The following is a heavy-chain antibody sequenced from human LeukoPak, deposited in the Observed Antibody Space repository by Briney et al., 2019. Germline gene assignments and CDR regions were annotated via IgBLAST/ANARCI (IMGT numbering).Heavy chain of an antibody. D-gene: IGHD2-2*01. CDR3: ARGIPAPYFDY. V-gene: IGHV4-34*01. Sequence: SETLSLTCAVYGGSFSGYYWSWIRQPPGKGLEWIGEINHSGSTNYNPSLKSRVTISVDTSKSQFSLKLSSVTAADTAVYYCARGIPAPYFDYWGQGTLVTVSS. J-gene: IGHJ4*02. CDR1: GGSFSGYY. CDR2: INHSGST.